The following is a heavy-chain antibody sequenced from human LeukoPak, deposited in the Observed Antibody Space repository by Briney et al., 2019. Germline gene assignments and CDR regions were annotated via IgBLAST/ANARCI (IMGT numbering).Heavy chain of an antibody. D-gene: IGHD2-21*02. J-gene: IGHJ6*02. Sequence: GASVKVSCKASGYTFTDYHMHWVRQAPGQGLEWLGWINPNNGGTNYAQRLQGRVTMTTDTSTSTAYMELRSLRSDDTAVYYCARDVVVVTALYGMDVWGQGTTVTVSS. V-gene: IGHV1-2*02. CDR1: GYTFTDYH. CDR2: INPNNGGT. CDR3: ARDVVVVTALYGMDV.